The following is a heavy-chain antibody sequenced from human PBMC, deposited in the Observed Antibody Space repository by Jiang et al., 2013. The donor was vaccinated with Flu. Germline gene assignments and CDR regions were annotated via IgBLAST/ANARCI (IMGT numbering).Heavy chain of an antibody. CDR3: ARQECSSTSSCSGSY. J-gene: IGHJ4*02. Sequence: TLSLTCTVSGGSISSSSYYWGWIRQPPGKGLEWIGSISYSGSTYYNPSLKSRVTISVDTSKNQFSLKLGSVTATDTAVYYCARQECSSTSSCSGSYWGQGTLVTVSS. D-gene: IGHD2-2*01. V-gene: IGHV4-39*01. CDR2: ISYSGST. CDR1: GGSISSSSYY.